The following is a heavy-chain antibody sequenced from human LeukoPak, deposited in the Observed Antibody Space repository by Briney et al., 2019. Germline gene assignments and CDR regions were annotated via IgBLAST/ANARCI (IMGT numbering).Heavy chain of an antibody. D-gene: IGHD4-17*01. CDR2: ISGRSSYI. Sequence: GGSLRLSCAASGFAFSSYSMNWVRQAPGKGLEWVSFISGRSSYIYYADSVKGRFTISRDNAKNSLYLQMNSLRAEDTAIYCCAREYYGDYRYWGQGTLVTVSS. J-gene: IGHJ4*02. V-gene: IGHV3-21*01. CDR1: GFAFSSYS. CDR3: AREYYGDYRY.